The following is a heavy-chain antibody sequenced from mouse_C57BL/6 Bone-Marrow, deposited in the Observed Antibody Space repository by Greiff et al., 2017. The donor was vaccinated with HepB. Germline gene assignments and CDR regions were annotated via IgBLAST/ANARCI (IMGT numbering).Heavy chain of an antibody. CDR3: ARWGYYGGSTNYFDY. CDR1: GYTFTSYW. V-gene: IGHV1-69*01. J-gene: IGHJ2*01. Sequence: QVQLQQPGAELVMPGASVKLSCKASGYTFTSYWMHWVKQRPGQGLEWIGEIDPSDSYTNYNQKFKGKSTLTVDKSSSTAYMQLSSLTSEDSAVYYCARWGYYGGSTNYFDYWGQGTTLTVSS. D-gene: IGHD1-1*01. CDR2: IDPSDSYT.